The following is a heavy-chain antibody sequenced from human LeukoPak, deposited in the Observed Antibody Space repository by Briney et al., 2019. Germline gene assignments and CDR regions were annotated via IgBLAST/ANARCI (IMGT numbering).Heavy chain of an antibody. Sequence: SETLSLTCAVYGGSFSGYYWSWIRQPPGKGLEWIGEINHSGSTNYNPSLKSRVTISVDTSKNQFSLKLSSVTAADTAVYYCARKRGRLYYYGSGDLDYWGQGTLVTVSS. CDR3: ARKRGRLYYYGSGDLDY. D-gene: IGHD3-10*01. CDR2: INHSGST. CDR1: GGSFSGYY. V-gene: IGHV4-34*01. J-gene: IGHJ4*02.